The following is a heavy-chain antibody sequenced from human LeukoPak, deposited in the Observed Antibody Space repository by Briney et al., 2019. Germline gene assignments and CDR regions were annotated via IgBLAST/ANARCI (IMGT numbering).Heavy chain of an antibody. V-gene: IGHV1-2*02. Sequence: ASVKVSCKASGYTFTGYYMHWVRQAPGQRLEWMGWINPNSGGTNYAQKFQGRVTMTRDTSISTAYMELSRLRSDDTAVYYCARWGILYGSGSSDYWGQGTLVTVSS. CDR3: ARWGILYGSGSSDY. CDR2: INPNSGGT. CDR1: GYTFTGYY. J-gene: IGHJ4*02. D-gene: IGHD3-10*01.